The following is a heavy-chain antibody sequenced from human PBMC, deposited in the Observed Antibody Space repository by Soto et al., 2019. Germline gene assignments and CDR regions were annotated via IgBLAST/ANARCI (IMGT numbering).Heavy chain of an antibody. V-gene: IGHV3-43*01. J-gene: IGHJ3*02. CDR3: VKDGTVDGYVGAFDI. Sequence: LRLSCAASGLTFDDHTLHWVRQAPGKGLEWVSLISWDGGSAYYADSVKGRFTISRDNIKDSLYLQMNSLRTDDTALYYCVKDGTVDGYVGAFDIWGQGTMVTVSS. D-gene: IGHD5-18*01. CDR1: GLTFDDHT. CDR2: ISWDGGSA.